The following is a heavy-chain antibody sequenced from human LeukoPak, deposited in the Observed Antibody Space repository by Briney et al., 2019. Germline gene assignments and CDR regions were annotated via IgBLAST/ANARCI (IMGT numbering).Heavy chain of an antibody. CDR3: ARGSSTSGFLP. J-gene: IGHJ5*02. D-gene: IGHD6-13*01. Sequence: GGSLRLSCTASGFTFSSSWMSWVRQAPGKGLEWVANIKQDGSEKYYVDSVKGRFTISRDNAKNSLYLQMNSLRAEDTAVYYCARGSSTSGFLPWGQGTLVTVSS. V-gene: IGHV3-7*05. CDR1: GFTFSSSW. CDR2: IKQDGSEK.